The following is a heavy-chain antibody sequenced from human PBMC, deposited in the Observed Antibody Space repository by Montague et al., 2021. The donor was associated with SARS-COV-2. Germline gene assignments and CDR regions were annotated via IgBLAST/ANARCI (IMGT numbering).Heavy chain of an antibody. CDR3: ARFPTSYYYDSKAAPATPDVVDI. D-gene: IGHD3-22*01. V-gene: IGHV4-39*01. J-gene: IGHJ3*02. CDR2: IYYSGST. Sequence: SETLSLTCTVSGGSISSSSYYWGWIRQPPGKGLEWIGSIYYSGSTYYNPSLKSRVTISVDTSKNQFSLKLSSVTAADTAVYYCARFPTSYYYDSKAAPATPDVVDIWGQGTMVTVSS. CDR1: GGSISSSSYY.